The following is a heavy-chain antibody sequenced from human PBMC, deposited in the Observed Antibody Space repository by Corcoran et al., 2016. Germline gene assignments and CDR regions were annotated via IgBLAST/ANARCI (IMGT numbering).Heavy chain of an antibody. J-gene: IGHJ4*02. CDR2: IGTAGDT. D-gene: IGHD3-10*01. CDR3: ARDRAGGSFDY. V-gene: IGHV3-13*01. CDR1: GFTFSSYD. Sequence: EVKLVESGGGLVQPGGSLRLSCAASGFTFSSYDMHWVRQATGKGLEWVSAIGTAGDTYYPGSVKGRFTISREKAKNSLYLQMNSLRAEDTAVYYCARDRAGGSFDYWGQGTLVTVSS.